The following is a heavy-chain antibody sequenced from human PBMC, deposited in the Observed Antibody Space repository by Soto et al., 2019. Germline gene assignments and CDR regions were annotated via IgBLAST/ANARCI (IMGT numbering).Heavy chain of an antibody. CDR3: ARYGPSYYGSGSYSYSYCMDV. CDR1: GFTFSSYA. CDR2: ISYDGSNK. V-gene: IGHV3-30-3*01. D-gene: IGHD3-10*01. Sequence: GRSLRLSCAASGFTFSSYAMHWVRQAPGKGLEWVAVISYDGSNKYYADSVKGRFTISRDNYKNTLYLQRNRLRAEDTDVYYCARYGPSYYGSGSYSYSYCMDVWGQGTKVTVSS. J-gene: IGHJ6*02.